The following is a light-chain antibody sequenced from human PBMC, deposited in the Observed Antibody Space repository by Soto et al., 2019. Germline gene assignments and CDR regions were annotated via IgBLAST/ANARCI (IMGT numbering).Light chain of an antibody. CDR1: QGIRSA. J-gene: IGKJ1*01. Sequence: ASVGDMVTITCRTSQGIRSALGWYQQKPGKVPKLLIYAASTLQSGVPSRFSGSGSGRDFTLTISSLQPEDFATYYCLLDYAYFWAFGQGTKVDI. CDR2: AAS. CDR3: LLDYAYFWA. V-gene: IGKV1-6*01.